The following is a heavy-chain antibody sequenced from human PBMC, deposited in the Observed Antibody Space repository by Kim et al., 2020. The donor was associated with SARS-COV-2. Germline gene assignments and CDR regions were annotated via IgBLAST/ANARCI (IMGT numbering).Heavy chain of an antibody. J-gene: IGHJ6*02. V-gene: IGHV3-7*03. D-gene: IGHD3-10*01. CDR2: IKQDGSEK. CDR3: ARDRAGSGSYYMGFNYHYGMDV. Sequence: GGSLRLSCTASGFSFRSFWMNWVRQAPGKGLEWVAIIKQDGSEKYYVDSVKGRFTISRDNAKNSLYLQMNILRVEDTAVYFCARDRAGSGSYYMGFNYHYGMDVWGQGTTVTVSS. CDR1: GFSFRSFW.